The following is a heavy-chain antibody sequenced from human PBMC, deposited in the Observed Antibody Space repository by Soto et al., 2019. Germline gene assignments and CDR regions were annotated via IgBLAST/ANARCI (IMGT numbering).Heavy chain of an antibody. V-gene: IGHV1-69*05. CDR3: AREYHGGNDY. CDR1: GGTFSSYA. D-gene: IGHD1-26*01. CDR2: IIPIFGTA. J-gene: IGHJ4*02. Sequence: ASVKVSCKASGGTFSSYAISWVRQAPGQGLEWMGGIIPIFGTANYAQKFQGRVTMTRDTSTSTVYMELSSLRSEDTAVLYCAREYHGGNDYWGQRTLVTVSS.